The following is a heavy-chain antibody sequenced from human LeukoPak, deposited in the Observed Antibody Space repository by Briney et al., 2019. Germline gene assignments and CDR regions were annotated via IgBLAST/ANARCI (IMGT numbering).Heavy chain of an antibody. D-gene: IGHD2-2*01. CDR2: INHSGST. V-gene: IGHV4-39*07. Sequence: SETLSLTCTVSGGSISSGGYYWSWIRQPPGKGLEWIGEINHSGSTNYNPSLKSRVTISVDTSKNQFSLKLSSVTAADTAVYYCARLGSGDCSSTSCEDGEENPKYYFDYWGQGTLVTVSS. CDR1: GGSISSGGYY. J-gene: IGHJ4*02. CDR3: ARLGSGDCSSTSCEDGEENPKYYFDY.